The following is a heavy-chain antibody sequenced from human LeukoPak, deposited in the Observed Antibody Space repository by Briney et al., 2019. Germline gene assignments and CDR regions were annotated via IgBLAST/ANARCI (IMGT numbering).Heavy chain of an antibody. V-gene: IGHV3-30*15. CDR1: GFTFGSYA. CDR2: ISKDGSNK. Sequence: GRSLRLSCAASGFTFGSYAVHWVRQAPGKGLEWVALISKDGSNKYYADSVKGRFTISRDNSKNTLYLQMSSLRVEDTAMYYCARDPTGGYSYGLLDYWGQGTLVTVSS. CDR3: ARDPTGGYSYGLLDY. D-gene: IGHD5-18*01. J-gene: IGHJ4*02.